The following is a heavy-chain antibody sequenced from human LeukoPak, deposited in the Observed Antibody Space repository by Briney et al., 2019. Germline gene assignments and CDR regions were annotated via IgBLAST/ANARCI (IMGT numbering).Heavy chain of an antibody. CDR2: ISAYNGNT. V-gene: IGHV1-18*01. CDR1: GYTFTSYG. D-gene: IGHD3-22*01. Sequence: GASVKVCCKASGYTFTSYGISWVRQAPGQGLEWMGWISAYNGNTNYAQKLQGRVTMTTDTSTSTAYMELRSLRSDDTAVFYCAGNTYYYDSSAGTFDFWGQGTLVTVSS. CDR3: AGNTYYYDSSAGTFDF. J-gene: IGHJ4*02.